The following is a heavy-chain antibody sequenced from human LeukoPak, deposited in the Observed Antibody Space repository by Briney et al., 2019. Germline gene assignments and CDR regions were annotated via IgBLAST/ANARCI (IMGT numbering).Heavy chain of an antibody. CDR2: IPFSSIII. V-gene: IGHV3-48*01. J-gene: IGHJ4*02. D-gene: IGHD6-13*01. CDR1: GFTFSTYS. CDR3: ARGYSSSWYFVFDY. Sequence: PGGSLRLSCAASGFTFSTYSMNWVRQAPGKGLEWVSYIPFSSIIIYYADSVKGRFTISRDNAKNSLYLQMNSLRAEDTAVYYCARGYSSSWYFVFDYWGQGTLVTVSS.